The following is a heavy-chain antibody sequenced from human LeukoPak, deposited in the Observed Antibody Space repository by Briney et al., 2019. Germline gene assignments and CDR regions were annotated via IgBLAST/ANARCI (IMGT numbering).Heavy chain of an antibody. CDR3: ARVAVAGPTGWFDS. V-gene: IGHV3-21*01. J-gene: IGHJ5*01. D-gene: IGHD6-19*01. Sequence: GGSLRLSCAASGFALRSYAVTWVRQAPGKGLEWVSSISSTSAYIYYAESVKGRFSISRDNVDNVVHLQMSSLRNEDTAFYYCARVAVAGPTGWFDSWGQGTLVTVSS. CDR2: ISSTSAYI. CDR1: GFALRSYA.